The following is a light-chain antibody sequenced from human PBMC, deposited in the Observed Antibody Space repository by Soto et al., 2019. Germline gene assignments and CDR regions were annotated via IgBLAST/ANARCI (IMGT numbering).Light chain of an antibody. CDR1: SSDVGGYNY. V-gene: IGLV2-14*01. Sequence: QSVLTQPASVSGSPGQSITISCTGTSSDVGGYNYVSWYQQHPGKAPKLMIYDVSNRPSGVSNRFSGSKSGNTASLTISGLQAVDEADYYCSSDTSSSTNVFGTGTKVTVL. CDR3: SSDTSSSTNV. CDR2: DVS. J-gene: IGLJ1*01.